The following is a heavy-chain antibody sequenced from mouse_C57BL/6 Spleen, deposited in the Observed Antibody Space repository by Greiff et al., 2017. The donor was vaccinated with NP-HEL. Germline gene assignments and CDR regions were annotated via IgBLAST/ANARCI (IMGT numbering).Heavy chain of an antibody. CDR3: ARSTYGSSYAYAMDY. D-gene: IGHD1-1*01. Sequence: QVQLQQPGAELVRPGSSVKLSCKASGYTFTSYWMHWVKQRPIQGLEWIGNIDPSDSETHYNQKFKDKATLTVDKSSSTAYMQLSSLTSEDSAVYYCARSTYGSSYAYAMDYWGQGTSVTVSS. J-gene: IGHJ4*01. V-gene: IGHV1-52*01. CDR2: IDPSDSET. CDR1: GYTFTSYW.